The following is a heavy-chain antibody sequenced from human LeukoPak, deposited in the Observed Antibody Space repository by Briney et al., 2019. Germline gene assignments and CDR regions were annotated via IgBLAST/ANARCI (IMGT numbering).Heavy chain of an antibody. CDR2: INHSGST. V-gene: IGHV4-34*01. J-gene: IGHJ4*02. Sequence: SETLSLTCAVYGVSFSGYYWSWIRQPPGKGLEWIGEINHSGSTNYNPSLKSRVTISVDTSKNQFSLKLSSVTAADTAVYYCAAYSSSLIAYYFDYWGQGTLVTVSS. CDR1: GVSFSGYY. CDR3: AAYSSSLIAYYFDY. D-gene: IGHD6-13*01.